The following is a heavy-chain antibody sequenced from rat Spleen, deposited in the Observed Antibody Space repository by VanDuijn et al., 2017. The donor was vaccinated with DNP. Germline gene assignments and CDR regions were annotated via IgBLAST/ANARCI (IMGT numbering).Heavy chain of an antibody. CDR2: IRPDGGRT. J-gene: IGHJ2*01. D-gene: IGHD1-11*01. CDR1: GFTFSDYN. CDR3: VRWDYGMYGFDY. V-gene: IGHV5S10*01. Sequence: EVQLVESGGGLVQPGMSLKLSCAASGFTFSDYNLAWVRQTPKKGLEWVATIRPDGGRTYYRDSVKGRFTISRDNAKRTLYLQMDSLRSEDMATYYCVRWDYGMYGFDYWGQGVMVTVSS.